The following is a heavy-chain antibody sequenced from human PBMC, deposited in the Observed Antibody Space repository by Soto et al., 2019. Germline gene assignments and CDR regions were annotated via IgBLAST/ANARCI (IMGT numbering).Heavy chain of an antibody. D-gene: IGHD3-3*01. CDR3: AKAPTAFWSENYYYYGMDV. Sequence: QVQLVESGGGVVQPGRSLRLSCAASGFTFSSYGMHWVRQAPGKGLEWVAVISYDGSNKYYADSVKGRFTISRDNSKNTLYLQMNSLRAEDTAVYYCAKAPTAFWSENYYYYGMDVWGQGTTVTVSS. J-gene: IGHJ6*02. CDR2: ISYDGSNK. CDR1: GFTFSSYG. V-gene: IGHV3-30*18.